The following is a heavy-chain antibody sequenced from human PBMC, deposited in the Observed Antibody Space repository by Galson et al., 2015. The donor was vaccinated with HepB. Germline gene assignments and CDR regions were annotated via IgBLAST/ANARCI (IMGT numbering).Heavy chain of an antibody. D-gene: IGHD2-2*01. CDR3: ARDGGDIVVVPAAISRFDP. Sequence: SVKVSCKASGYTFTSYYMHWVRQAPGQGLEWMGIINPSGGSTSYAQKFLGRVTMTRDTSTSTVYMELSSLRSEDTAVYYCARDGGDIVVVPAAISRFDPWGQGTLVTVSS. J-gene: IGHJ5*02. CDR2: INPSGGST. CDR1: GYTFTSYY. V-gene: IGHV1-46*01.